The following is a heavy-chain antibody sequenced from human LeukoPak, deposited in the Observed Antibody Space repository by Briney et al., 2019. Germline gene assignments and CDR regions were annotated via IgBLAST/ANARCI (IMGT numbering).Heavy chain of an antibody. CDR2: ISGSGGST. Sequence: PGGSLRLSCAASGFTFSSYAMSWVRQAPGKGLEWVSAISGSGGSTYYADSVKGRFTISRDNSKNTLYLQMNSLRAEDTAVYYCAKDPDYGGNSVNFYFDYWGQGTLVTVSS. CDR1: GFTFSSYA. CDR3: AKDPDYGGNSVNFYFDY. V-gene: IGHV3-23*01. J-gene: IGHJ4*02. D-gene: IGHD4-23*01.